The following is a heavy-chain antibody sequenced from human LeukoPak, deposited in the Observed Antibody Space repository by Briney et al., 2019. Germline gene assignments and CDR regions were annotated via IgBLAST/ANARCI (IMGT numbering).Heavy chain of an antibody. CDR2: IYLDDDK. CDR3: AHSPLGYCSSTSCTYYYYFDY. V-gene: IGHV2-5*02. D-gene: IGHD2-2*01. Sequence: SGPTLVNPTQTLTLTCTFSGFSLSTSGVGVGWIRQPPGKALEWLALIYLDDDKRYSPSLKIRLTITKDTSKDQVVITMTNMDPVDTATYYCAHSPLGYCSSTSCTYYYYFDYWGQGTLVTVSS. J-gene: IGHJ4*02. CDR1: GFSLSTSGVG.